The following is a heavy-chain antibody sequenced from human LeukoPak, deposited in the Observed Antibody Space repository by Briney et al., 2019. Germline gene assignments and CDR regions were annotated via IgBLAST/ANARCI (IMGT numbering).Heavy chain of an antibody. CDR2: INTDGSIT. Sequence: QPGGSLRLSCAASGFTFSNSWMNWVRQAPGKGLVWVSRINTDGSITIYADSVKGRFTISRDNDKHTLYLQKNSLRPEDTAVYYCARAEGYCGSDCYSPFGDWGQGTLVTVSS. CDR1: GFTFSNSW. J-gene: IGHJ4*02. CDR3: ARAEGYCGSDCYSPFGD. D-gene: IGHD2-21*02. V-gene: IGHV3-74*01.